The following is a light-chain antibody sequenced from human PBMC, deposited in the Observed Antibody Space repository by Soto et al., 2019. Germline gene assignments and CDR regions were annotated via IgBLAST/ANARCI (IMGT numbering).Light chain of an antibody. Sequence: EIVMTQSPATVSVSPGERVTLSCRASQSVSSNLAWYQQKPGQAPRLLISGASTRATGVPAKFSGSGPGTDFSVTISSLQGEDFAICACQQYKAWAHRFGRATKVEI. CDR3: QQYKAWAHR. J-gene: IGKJ1*01. CDR1: QSVSSN. V-gene: IGKV3-15*01. CDR2: GAS.